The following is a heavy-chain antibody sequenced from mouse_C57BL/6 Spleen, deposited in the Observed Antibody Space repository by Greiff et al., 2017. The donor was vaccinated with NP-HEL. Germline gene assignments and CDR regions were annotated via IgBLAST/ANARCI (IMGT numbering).Heavy chain of an antibody. J-gene: IGHJ4*01. Sequence: EVQLQQSGPVLVKPGASVKMSCKASGYTFTDYYMNWVKQSHGKSLEWIGVINPYNGGTSYNQKFKGKATLTVDKSSSTAYMELNSLTSEDSAVYYCARRGGITTATGAMDYWGQGTSVTVSS. CDR3: ARRGGITTATGAMDY. CDR1: GYTFTDYY. D-gene: IGHD1-2*01. CDR2: INPYNGGT. V-gene: IGHV1-19*01.